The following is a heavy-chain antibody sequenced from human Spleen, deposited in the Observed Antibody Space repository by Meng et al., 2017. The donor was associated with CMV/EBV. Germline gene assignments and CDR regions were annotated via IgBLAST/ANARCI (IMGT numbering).Heavy chain of an antibody. J-gene: IGHJ6*02. CDR1: GFTFSSYG. V-gene: IGHV3-33*06. Sequence: GESLKISCAASGFTFSSYGMHWVRQAPGKGLEWVAVIWYDGSDKYSADSVKGRFTISRDNSKNTLYLQMNSLGDEDTAVYYCAKVSVPKGHYYNAMDVWGQGTTVTVSS. CDR3: AKVSVPKGHYYNAMDV. CDR2: IWYDGSDK.